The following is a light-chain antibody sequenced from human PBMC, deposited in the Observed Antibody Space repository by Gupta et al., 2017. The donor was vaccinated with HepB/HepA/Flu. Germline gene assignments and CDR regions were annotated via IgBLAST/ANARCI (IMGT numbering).Light chain of an antibody. CDR3: SSYAGTDSLV. V-gene: IGLV2-8*01. CDR1: SSDVGGYKY. Sequence: SALTQPPSASGSPGPSVTISCTGSSSDVGGYKYVAWYQRHPGKAPKLIIYEVNKRPSGVPDRFSGSKSGNTASLTVSGRQAEEEADYYCSSYAGTDSLVFGGGTKLTVL. CDR2: EVN. J-gene: IGLJ2*01.